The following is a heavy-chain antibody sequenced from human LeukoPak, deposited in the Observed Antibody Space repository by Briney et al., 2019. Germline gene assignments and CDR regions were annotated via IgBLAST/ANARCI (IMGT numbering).Heavy chain of an antibody. Sequence: PSETLSLTCAVYGGSFSGYYWSWIRQPPGKGLEWIGEIGHSGDTKYNASLKSRVSLSVDTSKNQISLKMNFVTAADTALYYCARGHLRTGTRDCDCWGQGTLVIVSS. CDR1: GGSFSGYY. D-gene: IGHD1-7*01. CDR2: IGHSGDT. CDR3: ARGHLRTGTRDCDC. J-gene: IGHJ4*02. V-gene: IGHV4-34*01.